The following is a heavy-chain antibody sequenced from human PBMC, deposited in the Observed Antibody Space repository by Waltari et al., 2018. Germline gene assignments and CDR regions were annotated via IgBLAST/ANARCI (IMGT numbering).Heavy chain of an antibody. CDR1: GYTFLDNG. CDR2: INTGNGDT. CDR3: GGDQGLGWAAS. Sequence: QVQLVQSGGEVKKPGASVQVSCKASGYTFLDNGITWVRQAPGQGRGWLGWINTGNGDTMYAQKIQGRVNMTTDTSTNTAYMDLRSLMSDDTAVYYCGGDQGLGWAASWGQGTLVTVSS. J-gene: IGHJ5*02. V-gene: IGHV1-18*01. D-gene: IGHD6-19*01.